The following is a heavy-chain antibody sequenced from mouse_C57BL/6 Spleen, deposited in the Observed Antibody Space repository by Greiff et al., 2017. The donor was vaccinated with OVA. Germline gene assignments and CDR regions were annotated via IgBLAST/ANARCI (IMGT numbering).Heavy chain of an antibody. CDR3: AREEELRRYFDV. Sequence: DVKLVESGGGLVQPGGSLKLSCAASGFTFSDYYMYWVRQTPEKRLEWVAYISNGGGSTYYPDTVKGRFTISRDNAKNTLYLQMSRLKSEDTAMYYCAREEELRRYFDVWGTGTTVTVSS. D-gene: IGHD1-1*01. J-gene: IGHJ1*03. CDR1: GFTFSDYY. V-gene: IGHV5-12*01. CDR2: ISNGGGST.